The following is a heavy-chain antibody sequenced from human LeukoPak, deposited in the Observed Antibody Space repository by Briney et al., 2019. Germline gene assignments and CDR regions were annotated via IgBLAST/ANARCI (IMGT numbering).Heavy chain of an antibody. J-gene: IGHJ4*02. Sequence: PGGSLRLSCAASGFSFSNSWMHWVRQAPGKGLHWVSTISGSGNKTYDADSVKGRFTISRDNSKNTLYLQMTGLRAEDTAVYYCAKLKRVGIAPFDDWGQGILVTVSS. D-gene: IGHD3-10*01. V-gene: IGHV3-23*01. CDR2: ISGSGNKT. CDR1: GFSFSNSW. CDR3: AKLKRVGIAPFDD.